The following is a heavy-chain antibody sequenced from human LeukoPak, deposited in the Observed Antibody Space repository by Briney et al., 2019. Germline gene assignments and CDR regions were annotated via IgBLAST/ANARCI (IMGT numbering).Heavy chain of an antibody. D-gene: IGHD2-8*01. J-gene: IGHJ4*02. CDR2: INWNGGGT. CDR3: AKNKPTRRIVLMVYAHNYFDY. Sequence: GGSLRLSCAASGFNFDDYGMSWVRQAPGKGLEWVSGINWNGGGTGYADSVKGRFTISRDNSKNTLYLQMNSLRAEDTAVYYCAKNKPTRRIVLMVYAHNYFDYWGQGTLVTVSS. CDR1: GFNFDDYG. V-gene: IGHV3-20*04.